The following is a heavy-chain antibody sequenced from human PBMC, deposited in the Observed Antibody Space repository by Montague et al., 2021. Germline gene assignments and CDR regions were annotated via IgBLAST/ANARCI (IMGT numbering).Heavy chain of an antibody. Sequence: SETLSLTCSVSGGSVNGYDWSWIRQPPGKGLEWIGYMRSSGSPNYNPSFKSRLAISIDRSRNQFSLELSFVTAADTAIYFCGRDYWGSIDNWGHGILVTVSS. CDR2: MRSSGSP. J-gene: IGHJ4*01. D-gene: IGHD7-27*01. CDR1: GGSVNGYD. V-gene: IGHV4-59*02. CDR3: GRDYWGSIDN.